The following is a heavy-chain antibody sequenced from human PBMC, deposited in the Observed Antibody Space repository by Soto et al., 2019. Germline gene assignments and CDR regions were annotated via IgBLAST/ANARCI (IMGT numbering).Heavy chain of an antibody. Sequence: EVQLVESGGGLVKPGGSLRLSCAASGFTFSNAWMSWVRQAPGKGLEWVGRIKSKTDGGTTDYAAPVKGRFTISRDDSKNTLYLQMNSLKTEDTAVYYCTALRYFDWSLYYYGMDVWGQGTTVTVSS. V-gene: IGHV3-15*01. D-gene: IGHD3-9*01. CDR2: IKSKTDGGTT. CDR1: GFTFSNAW. J-gene: IGHJ6*02. CDR3: TALRYFDWSLYYYGMDV.